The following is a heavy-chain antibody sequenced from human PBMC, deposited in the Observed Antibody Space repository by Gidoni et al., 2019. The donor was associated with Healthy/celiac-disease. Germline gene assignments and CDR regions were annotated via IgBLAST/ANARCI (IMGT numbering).Heavy chain of an antibody. V-gene: IGHV1-46*01. CDR1: GYTFTSYY. J-gene: IGHJ4*02. Sequence: QVQLVQSGAEVKKPGASVHVSCKSSGYTFTSYYMHWVRQAPGQGLEWMGIINPSGGSKSYEKKFKGRVNMTRDKSTSTVYMELRSLRSEDTAVYYCARVVIPTVDIAAAENYFDYWGQGTLVTVSS. CDR3: ARVVIPTVDIAAAENYFDY. CDR2: INPSGGSK. D-gene: IGHD6-13*01.